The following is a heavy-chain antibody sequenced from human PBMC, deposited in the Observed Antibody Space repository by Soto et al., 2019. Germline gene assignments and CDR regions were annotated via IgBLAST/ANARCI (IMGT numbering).Heavy chain of an antibody. D-gene: IGHD6-19*01. CDR3: ARVGGSALAGIDY. Sequence: QVQLVESGGGVVQPGRSLRLSCAASGFTFSDYGMHWVRQAPGKGLEWVAVIWYDGSNQYYADSVKGRFTISRDNSKNTVYLQMNSMRAEDRALYYCARVGGSALAGIDYWGQGTLVTVSS. CDR2: IWYDGSNQ. J-gene: IGHJ4*02. V-gene: IGHV3-33*01. CDR1: GFTFSDYG.